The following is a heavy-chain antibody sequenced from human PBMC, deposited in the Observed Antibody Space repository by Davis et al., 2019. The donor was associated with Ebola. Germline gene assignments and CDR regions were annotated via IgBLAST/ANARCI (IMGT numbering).Heavy chain of an antibody. CDR1: GDSISSSYW. D-gene: IGHD5-12*01. Sequence: SETLSLTCTVSGDSISSSYWWSWVRQAPGKRPEWIGEIFHSGSTNYNPSLRSRVTISMDKSKNQFSLNLSSVTAADTAVYYCARAMGAYDLLDPWGQGTLVTVSS. V-gene: IGHV4-4*02. J-gene: IGHJ5*02. CDR3: ARAMGAYDLLDP. CDR2: IFHSGST.